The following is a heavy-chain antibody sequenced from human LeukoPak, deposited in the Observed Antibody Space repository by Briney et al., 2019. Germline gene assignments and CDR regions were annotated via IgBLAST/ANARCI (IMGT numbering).Heavy chain of an antibody. Sequence: PGGSLRLSCAASRFTFSSYSMNWVRQAPGKGLEWVSYISSSSSTIYYADSVKGRFTISRDNSKNTLYLQMNSLRAEDTAVYYCAKRGDYGDSGNYYYYYYMDVWGKGTTVTVSS. CDR1: RFTFSSYS. V-gene: IGHV3-48*01. J-gene: IGHJ6*03. D-gene: IGHD4-17*01. CDR2: ISSSSSTI. CDR3: AKRGDYGDSGNYYYYYYMDV.